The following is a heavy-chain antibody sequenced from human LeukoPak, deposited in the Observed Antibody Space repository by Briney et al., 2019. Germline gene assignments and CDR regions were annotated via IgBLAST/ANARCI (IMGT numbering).Heavy chain of an antibody. V-gene: IGHV3-15*01. Sequence: GGSPRLSCAASGFTFSNAWMSWVRQAPGKGLEWVSRIKSKTDGGTTDYAAPVKGRFTISRDDSKNTLYLQMNSLKTEDTAVYYCTTDTAPDYWGQGTLVTVSS. CDR2: IKSKTDGGTT. D-gene: IGHD5-18*01. CDR3: TTDTAPDY. CDR1: GFTFSNAW. J-gene: IGHJ4*02.